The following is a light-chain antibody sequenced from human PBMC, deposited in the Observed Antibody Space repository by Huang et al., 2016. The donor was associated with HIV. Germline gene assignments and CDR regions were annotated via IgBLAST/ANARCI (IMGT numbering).Light chain of an antibody. CDR3: QQYKDWPLT. V-gene: IGKV3-15*01. Sequence: EIVMTQSPASLSVSPGERATLSCRASQRVSSNLAWYQQKIDQAPRLLIYGASTRATGIPARFSGSGSGTEFSLTIRSLQSEDFAVYYCQQYKDWPLTFGGGTKVEIK. J-gene: IGKJ4*01. CDR1: QRVSSN. CDR2: GAS.